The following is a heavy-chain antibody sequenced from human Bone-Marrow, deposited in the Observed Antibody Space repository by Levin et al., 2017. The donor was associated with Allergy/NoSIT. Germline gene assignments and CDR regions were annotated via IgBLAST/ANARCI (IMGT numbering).Heavy chain of an antibody. J-gene: IGHJ4*02. CDR1: DYTFTSYG. V-gene: IGHV1-18*01. Sequence: VASVKVSCKTSDYTFTSYGIAWVRQAPGQGPEWMGWISPYTDNTNYAQNFQGRLTLTTETLTGTAYMELRSLTSDDTAVYYCARDKAKTVTGEYFFDYWGQGTLVTVSS. CDR3: ARDKAKTVTGEYFFDY. CDR2: ISPYTDNT. D-gene: IGHD7-27*01.